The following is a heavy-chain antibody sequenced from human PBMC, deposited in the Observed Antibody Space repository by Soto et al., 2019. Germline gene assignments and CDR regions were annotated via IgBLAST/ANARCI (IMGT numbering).Heavy chain of an antibody. D-gene: IGHD3-10*01. CDR3: ASVLYYGSGSYSPYGMDV. V-gene: IGHV1-69*01. J-gene: IGHJ6*02. Sequence: QVQLVQSGAEVKKPGSSVKVSCKTSGVSFNNNGIGWVRQAPGHGLEWMGGVSPPFRTSNYARKFQGRISITANPSTGTVNMALSSLTSEDTAQYYCASVLYYGSGSYSPYGMDVWGQGTTVTVSS. CDR2: VSPPFRTS. CDR1: GVSFNNNG.